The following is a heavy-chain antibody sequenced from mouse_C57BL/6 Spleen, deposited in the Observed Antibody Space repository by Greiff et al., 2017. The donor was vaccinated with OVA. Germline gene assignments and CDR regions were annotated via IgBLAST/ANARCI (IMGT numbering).Heavy chain of an antibody. CDR2: INPSNGGT. Sequence: QVQLKQPGTELVKPGASVKLSCKASGYTFTSYWMHWVKQRPGQGLEWIGNINPSNGGTNYNEEFKSKATLTVDKSSSTAYMRLSSLTSEDSAVYYCAREEDYYGSSKRYYAMCYWGQGASVTVSS. CDR1: GYTFTSYW. CDR3: AREEDYYGSSKRYYAMCY. V-gene: IGHV1-53*01. D-gene: IGHD1-1*01. J-gene: IGHJ4*01.